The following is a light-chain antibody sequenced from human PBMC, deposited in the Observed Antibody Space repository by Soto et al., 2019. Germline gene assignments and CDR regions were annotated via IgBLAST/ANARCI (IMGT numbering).Light chain of an antibody. CDR3: QQYNTWRSIT. V-gene: IGKV3-15*01. CDR2: GAS. J-gene: IGKJ5*01. CDR1: QSISSN. Sequence: EIVMTQSPATLSVSPGERATLSCRASQSISSNLGWYQQRPGQAPRLLIYGASTRDTGIPARFSGSGSGTEFTLTIRSLQSEDFEVYYCQQYNTWRSITFGQGTRLEIK.